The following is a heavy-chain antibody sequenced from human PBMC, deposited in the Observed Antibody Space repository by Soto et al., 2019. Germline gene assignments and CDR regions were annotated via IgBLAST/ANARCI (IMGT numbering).Heavy chain of an antibody. V-gene: IGHV4-30-4*01. D-gene: IGHD6-25*01. J-gene: IGHJ4*02. CDR3: VRECTNISPHGYITAAGRFDH. CDR2: IFYSGNT. Sequence: VQLQESGPGLVKPSQTLSLTCTVSGASITSDDYFWSWIRQSPERGLEWIGFIFYSGNTFNNPSLNGRASIAIYTSKNQFSLNLTSVTAADTAVYYCVRECTNISPHGYITAAGRFDHWGQGALVTVSS. CDR1: GASITSDDYF.